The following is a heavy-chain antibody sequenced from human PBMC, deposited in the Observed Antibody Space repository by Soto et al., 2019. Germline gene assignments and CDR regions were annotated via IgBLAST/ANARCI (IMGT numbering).Heavy chain of an antibody. CDR2: IYYSGST. J-gene: IGHJ4*02. D-gene: IGHD6-19*01. CDR1: SGSISSSNW. Sequence: ASETLSLTCAVSSGSISSSNWWSWIRQPPGKGLEWIGYIYYSGSTNYNPSLKSRVTISVDTSKNQFSLKLSSVTAADTAVYYCARGLKQWLVYYFDYWGQGTLVTVSS. CDR3: ARGLKQWLVYYFDY. V-gene: IGHV4-61*01.